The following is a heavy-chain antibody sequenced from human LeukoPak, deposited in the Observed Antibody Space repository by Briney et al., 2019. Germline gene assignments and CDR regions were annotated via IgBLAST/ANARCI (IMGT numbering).Heavy chain of an antibody. V-gene: IGHV4-59*12. CDR2: IYYSGST. CDR1: GGSISSYY. Sequence: KPSETLSLTCTVSGGSISSYYWSWIRQPPGKGLEWIGYIYYSGSTNYNPSLKSRVTISVDTSKNQFSLKLSSVTAADTAVYYCARVYPTDYDFWSGYEYYFDYWGQGTLVTVSS. J-gene: IGHJ4*02. D-gene: IGHD3-3*01. CDR3: ARVYPTDYDFWSGYEYYFDY.